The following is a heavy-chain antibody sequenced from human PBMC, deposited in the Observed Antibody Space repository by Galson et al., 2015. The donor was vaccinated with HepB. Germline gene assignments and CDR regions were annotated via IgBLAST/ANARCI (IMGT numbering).Heavy chain of an antibody. CDR1: GYSFTSYW. V-gene: IGHV5-10-1*01. CDR3: ASLEFPGELRYYYYGMDV. Sequence: QSGAEVKKPGESLRISCKGSGYSFTSYWISWVRQMPGKGLEWMGRIDPSDSYTNYSPSFQGHVTISADKSISTAYLQWSSLKASDTAMYYCASLEFPGELRYYYYGMDVWGQGTTVTVSS. D-gene: IGHD3-10*01. J-gene: IGHJ6*02. CDR2: IDPSDSYT.